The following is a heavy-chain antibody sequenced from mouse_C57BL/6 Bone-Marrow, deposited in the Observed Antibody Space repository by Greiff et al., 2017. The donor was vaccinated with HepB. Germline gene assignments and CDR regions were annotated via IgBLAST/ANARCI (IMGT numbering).Heavy chain of an antibody. CDR3: TTGPYYDYDVDY. CDR1: GFNIKDDY. V-gene: IGHV14-4*01. Sequence: EVQLVESGAELVRPGASVKLSCTASGFNIKDDYMHWVKQRPEQGLEWIGWIDPENGDTEYASKFQGKATITADTPSNTAYLRLRSLTSEDTAVFNCTTGPYYDYDVDYWGQGTTLTVSS. J-gene: IGHJ2*01. CDR2: IDPENGDT. D-gene: IGHD2-4*01.